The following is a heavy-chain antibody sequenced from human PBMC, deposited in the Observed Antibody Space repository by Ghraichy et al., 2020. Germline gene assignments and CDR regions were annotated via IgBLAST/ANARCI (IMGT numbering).Heavy chain of an antibody. D-gene: IGHD2-15*01. J-gene: IGHJ4*02. CDR3: ARSPSLVRGGSFDY. CDR1: GYSFTTYW. CDR2: IYLGDSDA. Sequence: GGSLRLSCKGSGYSFTTYWIGWVRQMPGKDLEWMGIIYLGDSDARYSPSFQGQVTISADKSISTAYLQWSSLKASDTAMYYCARSPSLVRGGSFDYWGQGTLVTVSS. V-gene: IGHV5-51*01.